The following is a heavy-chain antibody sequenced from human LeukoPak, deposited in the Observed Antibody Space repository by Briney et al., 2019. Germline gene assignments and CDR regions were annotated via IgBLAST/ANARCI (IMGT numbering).Heavy chain of an antibody. D-gene: IGHD6-6*01. CDR3: ARGSSNIAGRNNWFDP. Sequence: GGSLRLSCAASGFTFSRHSMNWVRQAPGKGLEWVSSISTSSSYIDYADSVKGRITIFRDNAKNSLYLQMNSLRADDTAVYYCARGSSNIAGRNNWFDPWGQGTLVTVSS. CDR1: GFTFSRHS. CDR2: ISTSSSYI. V-gene: IGHV3-21*01. J-gene: IGHJ5*02.